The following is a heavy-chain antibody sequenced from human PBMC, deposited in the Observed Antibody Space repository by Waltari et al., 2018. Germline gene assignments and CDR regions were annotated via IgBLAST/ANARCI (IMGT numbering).Heavy chain of an antibody. D-gene: IGHD6-13*01. CDR1: GGTFSSYA. V-gene: IGHV1-69*04. J-gene: IGHJ3*02. Sequence: VQLVQSGAEVKKPGSSVKVSCKASGGTFSSYAISWVRQAPGQGLEWMGRIIPILGIANYAQKFQGRVTITADESTSTAYMELSSLRSEDTAVYYCADLASSSWPNHDAFDIWGQGTMVTVSS. CDR3: ADLASSSWPNHDAFDI. CDR2: IIPILGIA.